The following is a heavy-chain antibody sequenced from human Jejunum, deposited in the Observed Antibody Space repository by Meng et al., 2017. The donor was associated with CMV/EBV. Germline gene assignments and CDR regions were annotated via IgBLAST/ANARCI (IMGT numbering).Heavy chain of an antibody. CDR1: GFRFSMYC. CDR3: AKSRTTVTWYRFDS. Sequence: QVVLVVSWGWRGPPGGFLSLSCVASGFRFSMYCMHWVRQAPGKGLEWMAFIQYDGNRQEYADSVKGRFTVSRDNSKNTVDLQMNSLTFDDTAVYYCAKSRTTVTWYRFDSWGQGTLVTVSS. CDR2: IQYDGNRQ. D-gene: IGHD1-1*01. J-gene: IGHJ5*01. V-gene: IGHV3-30*02.